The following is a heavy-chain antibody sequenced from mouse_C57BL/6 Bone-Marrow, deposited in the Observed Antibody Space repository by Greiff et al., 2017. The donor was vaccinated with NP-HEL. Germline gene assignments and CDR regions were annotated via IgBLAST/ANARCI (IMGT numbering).Heavy chain of an antibody. J-gene: IGHJ2*01. Sequence: LQESGAELVKPGASVKLSCKASGYTFTSYWMQWVKQRPGQGLEWIGEIDPSDSYTNYNQKFKGKATLTVDTSSSTAYMQLSSLTSEDSAVYYCARSVTTVVFDYWGQGTTLTVSS. CDR2: IDPSDSYT. CDR1: GYTFTSYW. CDR3: ARSVTTVVFDY. V-gene: IGHV1-50*01. D-gene: IGHD1-1*02.